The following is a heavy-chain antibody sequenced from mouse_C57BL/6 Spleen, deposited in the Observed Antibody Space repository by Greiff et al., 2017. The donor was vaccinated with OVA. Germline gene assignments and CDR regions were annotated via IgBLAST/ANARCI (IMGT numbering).Heavy chain of an antibody. CDR3: SYYYGSSYRAWFAY. D-gene: IGHD1-1*01. J-gene: IGHJ3*01. V-gene: IGHV1-15*01. Sequence: QVQLKQSGAELVRPGASVTLSCKASGYTFTDYEMHWVKQTPVHGLEWIGAIDPETGGTAYNQKFKGKAILTADKSSSTAYMELRSLTSEDSAVYYCSYYYGSSYRAWFAYWGQGTLVTVSA. CDR2: IDPETGGT. CDR1: GYTFTDYE.